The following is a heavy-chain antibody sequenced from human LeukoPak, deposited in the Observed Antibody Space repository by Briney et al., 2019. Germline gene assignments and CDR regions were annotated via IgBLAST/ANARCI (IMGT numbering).Heavy chain of an antibody. D-gene: IGHD6-19*01. CDR2: MNPNSGNT. CDR3: ARGGIAVAAFAY. J-gene: IGHJ4*02. V-gene: IGHV1-8*01. CDR1: GYTFTSYD. Sequence: ASVKVSCKASGYTFTSYDINWVRQATGQGLEWMGWMNPNSGNTGYAQKFQGRVTMTRNTSISTAYMELSSLRSEDTAVYYCARGGIAVAAFAYWGQGTLVTVSS.